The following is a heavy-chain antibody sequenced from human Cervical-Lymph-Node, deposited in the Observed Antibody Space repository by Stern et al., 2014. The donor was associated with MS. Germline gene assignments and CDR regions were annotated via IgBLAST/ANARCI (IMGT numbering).Heavy chain of an antibody. J-gene: IGHJ4*02. CDR1: GGSISSGDSY. CDR3: AREMSRYYDYNRYYYFDQ. D-gene: IGHD3-22*01. CDR2: ISYSGST. V-gene: IGHV4-30-4*01. Sequence: QVQLQESGPGLVKPSQPLSLTCTLSGGSISSGDSYWAWIRQPPGKGLEWIGYISYSGSTYYNPSLNSRVSISMDTSKNQFSLKLSSVTAADTAVYFCAREMSRYYDYNRYYYFDQWGQGTLVTVSS.